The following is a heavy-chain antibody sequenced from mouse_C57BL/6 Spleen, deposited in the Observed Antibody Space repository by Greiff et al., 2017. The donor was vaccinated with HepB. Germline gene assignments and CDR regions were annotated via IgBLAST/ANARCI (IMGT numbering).Heavy chain of an antibody. V-gene: IGHV1-19*01. CDR3: ARVYGSSYVNYAMDY. CDR1: GYTFTDYY. Sequence: EVQLQQSGPVLVKPGASVKMSCKASGYTFTDYYMNWVKQSHGKSLEWIGVINPYNGGTSYNQKFKGKATLTVDKSSSTAYMELNSLTSEESAVYYCARVYGSSYVNYAMDYWGQGTSVTVAS. D-gene: IGHD1-1*01. CDR2: INPYNGGT. J-gene: IGHJ4*01.